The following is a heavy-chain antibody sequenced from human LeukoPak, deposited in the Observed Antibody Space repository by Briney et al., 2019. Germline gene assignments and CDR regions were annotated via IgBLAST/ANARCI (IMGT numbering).Heavy chain of an antibody. CDR1: GYSFTSYW. V-gene: IGHV5-51*01. J-gene: IGHJ5*02. Sequence: GESLKISRKGSGYSFTSYWIGWVGQMAGKGVEWMGIIYPGDSDTRYSPSFQGQVTISADKYTSTAYLQWSSLKASDTAMYYCARGAAAAGTFDPWGQGTLVTVSS. CDR3: ARGAAAAGTFDP. CDR2: IYPGDSDT. D-gene: IGHD6-13*01.